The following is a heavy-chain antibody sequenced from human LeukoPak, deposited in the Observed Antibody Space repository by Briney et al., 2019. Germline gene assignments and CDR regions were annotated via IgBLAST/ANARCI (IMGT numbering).Heavy chain of an antibody. D-gene: IGHD2-15*01. Sequence: GGSPRLSCAASGFTFSSYSMNWVRQAPGKGLEWVSSISSSSSYIYYADSVKGRFTISRDNAKNSLYLQMNSLRAEDTAVYYCASLDLGYCSGGSCYGRDYWGQGTLVTVSS. CDR3: ASLDLGYCSGGSCYGRDY. V-gene: IGHV3-21*01. J-gene: IGHJ4*02. CDR1: GFTFSSYS. CDR2: ISSSSSYI.